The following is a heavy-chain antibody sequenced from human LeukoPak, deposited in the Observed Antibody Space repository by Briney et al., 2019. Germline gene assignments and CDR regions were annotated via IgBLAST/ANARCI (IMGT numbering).Heavy chain of an antibody. Sequence: SGTLSLTCAVSGGSISSSNWWSWVRQPPGKGLEWIGEINHSGSTNYNPSLKSRVTISVDTSKNQFSLKLSSVTAADTAVYYCARGPRLYYYYMDVWGKGTTVTVSS. D-gene: IGHD3-16*01. V-gene: IGHV4-4*02. CDR3: ARGPRLYYYYMDV. J-gene: IGHJ6*03. CDR1: GGSISSSNW. CDR2: INHSGST.